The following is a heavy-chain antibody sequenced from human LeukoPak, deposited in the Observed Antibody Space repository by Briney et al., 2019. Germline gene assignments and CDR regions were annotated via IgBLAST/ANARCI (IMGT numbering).Heavy chain of an antibody. CDR3: AKDGGPRGYSYGYPSYYGMDV. D-gene: IGHD5-18*01. J-gene: IGHJ6*02. CDR1: GFTFSNYG. Sequence: GRSLRLSCAASGFTFSNYGMHWVRQAPGKGLEWVVVISYDGSNKYYGDSVKGRFTISRDNSKNTLYLQMNSLRGEGTAVYYCAKDGGPRGYSYGYPSYYGMDVWGQGTTVTVSS. V-gene: IGHV3-30*05. CDR2: ISYDGSNK.